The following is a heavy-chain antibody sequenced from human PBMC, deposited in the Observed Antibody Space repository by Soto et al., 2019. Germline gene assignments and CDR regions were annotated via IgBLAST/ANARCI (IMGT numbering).Heavy chain of an antibody. CDR2: IWYDGSNK. CDR3: ARGVVITNDYYYNGMDV. Sequence: PGGSLRLSCAASGFTFSSYGMHWVRQAPGKGLEWVAVIWYDGSNKYYADSVKGRFTISRDNSKNTLYLQMNSLRAEDTAVYYCARGVVITNDYYYNGMDVWGQGTTVTVS. V-gene: IGHV3-33*01. CDR1: GFTFSSYG. J-gene: IGHJ6*02. D-gene: IGHD3-22*01.